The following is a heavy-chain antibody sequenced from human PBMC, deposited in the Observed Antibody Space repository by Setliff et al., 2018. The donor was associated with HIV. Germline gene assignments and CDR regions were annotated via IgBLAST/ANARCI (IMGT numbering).Heavy chain of an antibody. J-gene: IGHJ4*02. CDR3: ARDRAISVTYFDF. D-gene: IGHD3-3*01. CDR1: GGTFTNFA. Sequence: SVKVSCKASGGTFTNFAFSWVRQAPGQGLEWMGRIIPIFGKASYAQKFQGRVTIYADKSTNTAYMELTNVTSDDSAVYYCARDRAISVTYFDFWGQETLVTVSS. CDR2: IIPIFGKA. V-gene: IGHV1-69*04.